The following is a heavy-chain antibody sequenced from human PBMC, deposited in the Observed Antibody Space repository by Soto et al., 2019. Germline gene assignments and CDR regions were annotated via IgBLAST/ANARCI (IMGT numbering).Heavy chain of an antibody. V-gene: IGHV1-69*13. D-gene: IGHD5-18*01. Sequence: SVKVSCKASGGTFSSYAISWVRQAPGQGLEWMGGIIPIFGTANYAQKFQGRVTITADESTSTAYMELSSLRSEDTAVYYCARDQHLGAIQLHAFDIWGQGTMVTGSS. CDR2: IIPIFGTA. CDR1: GGTFSSYA. J-gene: IGHJ3*02. CDR3: ARDQHLGAIQLHAFDI.